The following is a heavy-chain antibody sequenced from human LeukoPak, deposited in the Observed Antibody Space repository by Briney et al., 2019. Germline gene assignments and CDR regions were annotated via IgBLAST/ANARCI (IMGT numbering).Heavy chain of an antibody. J-gene: IGHJ4*02. V-gene: IGHV4-39*07. D-gene: IGHD3-10*01. CDR3: ARGAWFGSKGVDY. Sequence: SETLSLTCTVSGGSISSSSYYWGWIRQPPGTGLEWIGSIYYSGSTYYNPSLKSRVTISVDTSKNQFSLKLSSVTAADTSVYYCARGAWFGSKGVDYGGQGTLVTVSS. CDR2: IYYSGST. CDR1: GGSISSSSYY.